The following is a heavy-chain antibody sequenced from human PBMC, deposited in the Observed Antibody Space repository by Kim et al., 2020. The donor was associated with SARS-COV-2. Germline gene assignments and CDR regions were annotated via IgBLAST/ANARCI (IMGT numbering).Heavy chain of an antibody. CDR3: ARARRGLLWFGELWDYFDY. CDR1: GGSFSGYY. J-gene: IGHJ4*02. D-gene: IGHD3-10*01. Sequence: SETLSLTCAVYGGSFSGYYWSWIRQPPGKGLEWIGEINHSGSTNYNPSLKSRVTISVDTSKNQFSLKLSSVTAADTAVYYCARARRGLLWFGELWDYFDYWGQGTLVTVSS. V-gene: IGHV4-34*01. CDR2: INHSGST.